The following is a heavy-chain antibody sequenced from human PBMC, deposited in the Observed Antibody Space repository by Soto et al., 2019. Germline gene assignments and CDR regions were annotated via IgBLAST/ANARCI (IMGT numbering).Heavy chain of an antibody. CDR2: IYWDDDK. CDR1: GFSLSTSGVG. Sequence: QITLKESGPTLVKPTQTLTLTCTFSGFSLSTSGVGVGWIRQPPGKALEWLALIYWDDDKRYSPSLKSRLTITKDTSKNQVVLTITNMDPVDTATDYCARTKLGIYFHYWGQGTLVTVSS. D-gene: IGHD7-27*01. CDR3: ARTKLGIYFHY. J-gene: IGHJ4*02. V-gene: IGHV2-5*02.